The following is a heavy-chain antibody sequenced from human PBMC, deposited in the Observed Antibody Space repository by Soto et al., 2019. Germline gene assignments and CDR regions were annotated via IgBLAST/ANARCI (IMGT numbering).Heavy chain of an antibody. V-gene: IGHV4-30-2*01. Sequence: PSETLSLTCAVSGGSISSGGYSWSWIRQPPGKGLEWIGYIYHSGSTYYNPSLKSRVTISVDRSKNQFSLKLSSVTAADTAVYYCARDKARSSWDLYYYYYYGMDVWGQGTTVTVSS. J-gene: IGHJ6*02. CDR2: IYHSGST. CDR3: ARDKARSSWDLYYYYYYGMDV. D-gene: IGHD6-13*01. CDR1: GGSISSGGYS.